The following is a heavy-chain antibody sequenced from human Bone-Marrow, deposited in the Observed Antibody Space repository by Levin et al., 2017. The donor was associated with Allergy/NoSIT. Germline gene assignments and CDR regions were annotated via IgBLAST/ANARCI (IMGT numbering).Heavy chain of an antibody. J-gene: IGHJ4*02. V-gene: IGHV3-23*01. CDR3: ARVWTGTENFDY. D-gene: IGHD1-7*01. CDR2: ICGSLGCA. Sequence: QPGESLKISCAASGFTFSSYAMNWVRQAPGKGLEWVSAICGSLGCAYYADSVKGRFTISRDNSRNTLYLQMNSLRAEDTAVYYCARVWTGTENFDYWGQGTLVTVSS. CDR1: GFTFSSYA.